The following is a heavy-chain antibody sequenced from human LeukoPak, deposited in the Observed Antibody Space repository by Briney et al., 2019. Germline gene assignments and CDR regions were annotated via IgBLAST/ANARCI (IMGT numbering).Heavy chain of an antibody. J-gene: IGHJ6*03. V-gene: IGHV4-39*01. CDR2: MYYSGST. CDR1: GGSISSSSYY. Sequence: RSSETLSLTCTVSGGSISSSSYYWGWIRQPPGKGLEWIGSMYYSGSTYYNPSLKSRVTISVDTSKNQFSLKLSSVTAADTAVYYCARVTVRGVIIDYYYYYMDVWGKGTTVTVSS. CDR3: ARVTVRGVIIDYYYYYMDV. D-gene: IGHD3-10*01.